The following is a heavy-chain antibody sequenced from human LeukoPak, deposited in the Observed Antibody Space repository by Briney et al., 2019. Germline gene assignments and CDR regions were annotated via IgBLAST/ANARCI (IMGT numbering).Heavy chain of an antibody. Sequence: TGGSLRLSCSASGFTFRSLAMHWVRQAPGKGLEYVSAISSNGGRTYYADSVKGRFTISRDNSKNTLYLQMSSLRPEDTAVYYCVNQISGWVYWGQGTLATVSS. CDR2: ISSNGGRT. CDR3: VNQISGWVY. CDR1: GFTFRSLA. J-gene: IGHJ4*02. V-gene: IGHV3-64D*06. D-gene: IGHD6-19*01.